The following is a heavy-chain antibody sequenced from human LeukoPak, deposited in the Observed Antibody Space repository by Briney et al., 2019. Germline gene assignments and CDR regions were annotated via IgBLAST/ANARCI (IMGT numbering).Heavy chain of an antibody. D-gene: IGHD6-6*01. J-gene: IGHJ4*02. CDR1: GFTFSTYG. V-gene: IGHV3-30*02. CDR2: IRFDGSNK. CDR3: ANQRRDSSSSSFRYHFDY. Sequence: GGSLGLSCAASGFTFSTYGVHWVRQAPGKGLEWVAFIRFDGSNKYYADSVQGRFTISRDNSKNTLYLQMTSLRAEDTAVYYCANQRRDSSSSSFRYHFDYWGQGTLVTVSS.